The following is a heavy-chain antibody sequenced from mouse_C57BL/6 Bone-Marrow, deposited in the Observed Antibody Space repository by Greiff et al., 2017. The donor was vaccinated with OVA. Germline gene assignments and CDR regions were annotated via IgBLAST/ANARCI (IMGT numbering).Heavy chain of an antibody. CDR3: ARHSIYYGNYFYAMDY. CDR1: GFTFSDYY. D-gene: IGHD2-1*01. V-gene: IGHV5-12*01. Sequence: EVKLVESGGGLVQPGGSLKLSCAASGFTFSDYYMYWVRQTPEKRLEWVAYISNGGGSTYYPDTVKGRFTISRDNAKNTLYLQMSRLKSEDTAMYYCARHSIYYGNYFYAMDYWGQGTSVTVSS. J-gene: IGHJ4*01. CDR2: ISNGGGST.